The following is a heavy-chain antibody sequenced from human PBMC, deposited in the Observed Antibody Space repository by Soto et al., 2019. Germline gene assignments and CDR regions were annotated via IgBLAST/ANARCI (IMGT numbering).Heavy chain of an antibody. CDR3: ARESGYNPGGGFEP. J-gene: IGHJ5*02. D-gene: IGHD5-12*01. V-gene: IGHV1-18*01. CDR1: GYPFTSYG. Sequence: GSSVQVSCKASGYPFTSYGISWVRQAPGQGLEWMGWISAYNGNTNYAQKLQGRVTMTTDTSTSTAYMELRSLRSDDTAVYYCARESGYNPGGGFEPLGQGTLGTV. CDR2: ISAYNGNT.